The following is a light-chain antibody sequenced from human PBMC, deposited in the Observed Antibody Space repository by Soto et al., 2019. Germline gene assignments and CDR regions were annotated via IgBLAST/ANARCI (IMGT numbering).Light chain of an antibody. CDR3: QQFSSYSP. V-gene: IGKV1-5*01. Sequence: DIQMTQSPSTLSASVGDRVTITCRASQSIDNWLAWYQQKPGKAPKLLIYAASTLETGVPSRFSGSGSGTEFTLTIKSLQPDDFAAYYSQQFSSYSPFGQGTKL. J-gene: IGKJ1*01. CDR1: QSIDNW. CDR2: AAS.